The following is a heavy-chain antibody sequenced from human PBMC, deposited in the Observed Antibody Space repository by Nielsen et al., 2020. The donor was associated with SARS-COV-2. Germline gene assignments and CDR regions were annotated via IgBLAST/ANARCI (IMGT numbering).Heavy chain of an antibody. V-gene: IGHV3-11*01. CDR1: GFTFSDHY. CDR3: ARGRDIDYFDS. J-gene: IGHJ4*02. CDR2: ISSSGGTT. Sequence: GGSLRLSCAASGFTFSDHYMSWIRQPPGRGLEWVSYISSSGGTTNYADSVTGRFTISRDNAKNSLFLQMNSLRAEDTGIYYCARGRDIDYFDSWGQGTLVTVSS.